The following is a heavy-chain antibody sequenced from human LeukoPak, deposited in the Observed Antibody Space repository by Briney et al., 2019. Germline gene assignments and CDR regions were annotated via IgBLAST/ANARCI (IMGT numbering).Heavy chain of an antibody. CDR1: GVPFSNYY. Sequence: PSETLPLTCAGSGVPFSNYYWSWVRQSPRQGLEWIGEINHSGYTNYNPSLKSRVTMSIDTSKNQFSLILTSVTAADAGVYYCTRAVAGHPDWGQGTLVTVSS. D-gene: IGHD6-19*01. J-gene: IGHJ4*02. CDR3: TRAVAGHPD. CDR2: INHSGYT. V-gene: IGHV4-34*01.